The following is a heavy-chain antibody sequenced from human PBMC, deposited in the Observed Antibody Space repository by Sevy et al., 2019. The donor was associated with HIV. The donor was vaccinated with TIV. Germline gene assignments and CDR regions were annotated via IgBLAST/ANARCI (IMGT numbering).Heavy chain of an antibody. V-gene: IGHV1-18*01. CDR1: GYTFTSYG. CDR2: ISAYNGNT. D-gene: IGHD6-19*01. J-gene: IGHJ4*02. Sequence: ASGKVSGKASGYTFTSYGISWVRQAPGQGLEWMGWISAYNGNTNYAKKLQGRVTMTTDTSTSTAYMELRSLRSDDTAVYYCATVLGDVVYSSGWYSFDYWGQGTLVTVSS. CDR3: ATVLGDVVYSSGWYSFDY.